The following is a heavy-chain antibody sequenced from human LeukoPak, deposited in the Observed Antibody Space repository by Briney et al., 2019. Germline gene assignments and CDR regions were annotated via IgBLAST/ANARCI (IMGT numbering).Heavy chain of an antibody. D-gene: IGHD2-15*01. Sequence: PSETLSLTCTVSGGSISSGSYYWSWIRQPAGKGLEWIGRIYTSGSTNYNPSLKSRVTISVDTSKNQFSLKLSSVTAADTAVYYCARRQDCSGSSCYLNTFDIWGQGTMVTVSS. CDR3: ARRQDCSGSSCYLNTFDI. CDR1: GGSISSGSYY. J-gene: IGHJ3*02. CDR2: IYTSGST. V-gene: IGHV4-61*02.